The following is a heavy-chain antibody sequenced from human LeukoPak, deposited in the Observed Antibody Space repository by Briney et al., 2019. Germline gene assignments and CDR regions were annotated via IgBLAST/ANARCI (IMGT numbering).Heavy chain of an antibody. CDR1: GFTFSRYA. D-gene: IGHD1-26*01. CDR3: VKDVSGSYAFDH. Sequence: GGSLRLSCSASGFTFSRYAMHWVRQAPGKGLEYVSGINDNGGRTHYGDSVKGRLSISRDNSKNTLHLQMSTQRAEDTALYYCVKDVSGSYAFDHWGQGILVTVAS. CDR2: INDNGGRT. V-gene: IGHV3-64D*09. J-gene: IGHJ4*02.